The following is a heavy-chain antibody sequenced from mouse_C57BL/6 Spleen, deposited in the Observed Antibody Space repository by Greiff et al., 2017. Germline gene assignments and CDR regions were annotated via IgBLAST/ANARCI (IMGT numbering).Heavy chain of an antibody. D-gene: IGHD1-1*01. CDR3: AAYYGSSFYFGY. Sequence: EVKLQESGPELVKPGASVKISCKASGYSFTDYNMNWVKQSNGKSLEWIGVINPNYGTTSYNQKFKGKATLTVDQSSSTAYMQLNSLTSEDSAVYYCAAYYGSSFYFGYWGQGTTLTVSS. V-gene: IGHV1-39*01. J-gene: IGHJ2*01. CDR1: GYSFTDYN. CDR2: INPNYGTT.